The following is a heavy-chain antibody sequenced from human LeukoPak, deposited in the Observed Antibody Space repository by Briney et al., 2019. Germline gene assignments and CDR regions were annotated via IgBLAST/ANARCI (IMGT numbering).Heavy chain of an antibody. D-gene: IGHD1-26*01. J-gene: IGHJ4*02. CDR1: GGSISSYY. V-gene: IGHV4-4*07. CDR3: ARSTPELHVY. CDR2: IYSSGST. Sequence: SETLSLTCTVSGGSISSYYWSWIRQPAGKGLEWIGRIYSSGSTSYNPSLKSRVTMSVDTSKNQISLKLSSVTAADTAVYYCARSTPELHVYWGQGTLVTVSS.